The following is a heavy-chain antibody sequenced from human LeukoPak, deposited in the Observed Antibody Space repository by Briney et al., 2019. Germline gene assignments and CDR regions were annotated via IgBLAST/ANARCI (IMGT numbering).Heavy chain of an antibody. Sequence: SVKVSCKASGGTSSSYAISWVRQAPGQGLEWMGGIIPIFGTANYAQKFQGRVTITADESTSTAYMELSSLRSEDTAVYYCARGIDSGWYVLLDYWGQGTLVTVSS. CDR1: GGTSSSYA. CDR2: IIPIFGTA. D-gene: IGHD6-19*01. CDR3: ARGIDSGWYVLLDY. V-gene: IGHV1-69*13. J-gene: IGHJ4*02.